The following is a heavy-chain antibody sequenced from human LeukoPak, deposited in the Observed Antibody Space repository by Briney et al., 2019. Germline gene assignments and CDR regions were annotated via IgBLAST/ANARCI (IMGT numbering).Heavy chain of an antibody. V-gene: IGHV1-69*05. CDR1: GGTFSSYA. CDR3: ARDKDSYSSSWYYFDY. D-gene: IGHD6-13*01. CDR2: IIPIFATA. J-gene: IGHJ4*02. Sequence: ASVTVSCKASGGTFSSYAISWVRQAPGQGLEWMGGIIPIFATANYAQKFQGRVTITTDESTSTAYMELSSLRSEDTAVYYCARDKDSYSSSWYYFDYWGQGTLVTVSS.